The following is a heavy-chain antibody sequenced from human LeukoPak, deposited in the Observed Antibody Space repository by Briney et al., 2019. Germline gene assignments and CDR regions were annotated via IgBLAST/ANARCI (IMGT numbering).Heavy chain of an antibody. CDR3: AREEMATIPYYFDY. D-gene: IGHD5-24*01. Sequence: SVKVSCKASGGTFNNYAISWVRQATGQGLEWMGGIIPIFDTAHYAQKFQGRVTITADESTSTAYMELSSLRSEDTAVYYCAREEMATIPYYFDYWGQGTLVTVSS. CDR2: IIPIFDTA. V-gene: IGHV1-69*01. J-gene: IGHJ4*02. CDR1: GGTFNNYA.